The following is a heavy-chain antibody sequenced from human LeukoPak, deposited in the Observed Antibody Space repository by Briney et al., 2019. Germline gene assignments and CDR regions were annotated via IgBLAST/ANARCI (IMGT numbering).Heavy chain of an antibody. CDR2: IYYSGST. D-gene: IGHD5-24*01. V-gene: IGHV4-59*01. J-gene: IGHJ6*04. CDR3: ASRRDGYNSFYYGMDV. CDR1: GGSISSYY. Sequence: SETLSLTCTVSGGSISSYYWSWIRQPPGKGLEWIGYIYYSGSTNYNPSLKSRVTISADTSKNQFSLKLSSVTAADTAVYYCASRRDGYNSFYYGMDVWGKGTTVTVSS.